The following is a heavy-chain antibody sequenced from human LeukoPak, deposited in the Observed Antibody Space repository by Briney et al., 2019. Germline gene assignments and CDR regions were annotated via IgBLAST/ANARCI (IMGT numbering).Heavy chain of an antibody. V-gene: IGHV3-74*01. Sequence: GGSLRLSCAASGFTFSTYWMHWVRQAPGKGLVWVSRINSDGSSTICADSVKGRFTISRDNAKNTLYLQMNSLSAGDTAVYYCARGAPARYFGAFDIWGRGTMATVSS. CDR2: INSDGSST. CDR3: ARGAPARYFGAFDI. CDR1: GFTFSTYW. J-gene: IGHJ3*02. D-gene: IGHD3-9*01.